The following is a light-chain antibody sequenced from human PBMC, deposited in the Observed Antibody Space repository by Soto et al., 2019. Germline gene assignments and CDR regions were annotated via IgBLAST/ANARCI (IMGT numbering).Light chain of an antibody. CDR2: DAS. Sequence: EIVITQSPATLSVSPGERATLPCRASQSVSSYLAWYQQKPGQAPRLLIYDASNRATGIPARFSGSGSGTDFTLTISSLEPEDFAVYYCQQRRTFGQGTKVDIK. CDR3: QQRRT. CDR1: QSVSSY. J-gene: IGKJ1*01. V-gene: IGKV3-11*01.